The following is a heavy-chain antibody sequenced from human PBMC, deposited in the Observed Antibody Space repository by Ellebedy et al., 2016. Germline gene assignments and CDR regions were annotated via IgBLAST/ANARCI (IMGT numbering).Heavy chain of an antibody. CDR3: ARVARDIVVVVADHVPYDY. D-gene: IGHD2-15*01. Sequence: GESLKISXAASGFTFSDYYMSWIRQAPGKGLEWVSYISSSSSYTNYADSVKGRFTISRDNAKNSLYLQMNSLRAEDTAVYYCARVARDIVVVVADHVPYDYWGQGTLVTVSS. CDR2: ISSSSSYT. V-gene: IGHV3-11*06. J-gene: IGHJ4*02. CDR1: GFTFSDYY.